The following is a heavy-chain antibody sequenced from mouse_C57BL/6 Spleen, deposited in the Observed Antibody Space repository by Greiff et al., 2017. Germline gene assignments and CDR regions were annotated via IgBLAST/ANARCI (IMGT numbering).Heavy chain of an antibody. CDR2: IYPGDGDT. CDR1: GYAFSSSW. D-gene: IGHD2-1*01. CDR3: ARELGNSLYY. Sequence: VQLQQSGPELVKPGASVKISCKASGYAFSSSWMNWVKQRPGKGLEWIGRIYPGDGDTNYNGKFKGKATLTADKSSSTAYMQLSSLTSEDSAVYFCARELGNSLYYWGQGTSVTVSS. V-gene: IGHV1-82*01. J-gene: IGHJ4*01.